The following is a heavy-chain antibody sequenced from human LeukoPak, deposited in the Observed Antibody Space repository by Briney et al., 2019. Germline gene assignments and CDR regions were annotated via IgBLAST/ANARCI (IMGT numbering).Heavy chain of an antibody. CDR2: ISSSGSTI. CDR1: AFTFTDYY. V-gene: IGHV3-11*01. Sequence: GESLRLSCAASAFTFTDYYMSWIRQAPGEVLEWVSYISSSGSTIYYADSVKGRFTISRDNAKNSLYLQMNSLRAEDTAVYYCARAPRGYFDYWGQGTLVTVSS. J-gene: IGHJ4*02. CDR3: ARAPRGYFDY.